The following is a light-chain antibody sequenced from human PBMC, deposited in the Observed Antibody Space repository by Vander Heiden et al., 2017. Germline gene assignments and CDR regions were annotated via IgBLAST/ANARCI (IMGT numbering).Light chain of an antibody. CDR3: CSYAGSYTLV. J-gene: IGLJ3*02. V-gene: IGLV2-11*01. CDR1: SSDFGGYNY. CDR2: DVN. Sequence: QSALTQPRSVSGSPGQSVTISCTGTSSDFGGYNYVSWYQQHPGKAPKLMIYDVNQRPSGVPDRFSGSKSGNTASLTISGLQAEDEADYYCCSYAGSYTLVFGGGTKLTVL.